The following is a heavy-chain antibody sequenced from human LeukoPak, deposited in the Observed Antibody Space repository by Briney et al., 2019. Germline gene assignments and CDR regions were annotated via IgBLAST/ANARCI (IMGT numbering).Heavy chain of an antibody. CDR1: GGSISSY. V-gene: IGHV4-59*01. D-gene: IGHD3-10*01. CDR3: VSGGSYLTK. Sequence: SETLSLTCTVSGGSISSYWSWIRQSPGKGLEWIGYIYFSGTTNYNPSLKSRLTITIDTSRTQFSLKLSSVTAADTAIYYCVSGGSYLTKWGQGTLVTVSS. J-gene: IGHJ4*02. CDR2: IYFSGTT.